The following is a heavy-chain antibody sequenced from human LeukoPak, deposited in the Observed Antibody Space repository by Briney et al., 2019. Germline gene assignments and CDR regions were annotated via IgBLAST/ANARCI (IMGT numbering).Heavy chain of an antibody. CDR2: IYTSGST. CDR1: GGSISSYY. J-gene: IGHJ3*02. D-gene: IGHD1-1*01. V-gene: IGHV4-4*07. CDR3: ALYRYDAFDI. Sequence: PSETPSLTCTASGGSISSYYWSWIRQPAGKGLEWIGRIYTSGSTNYNPSLKSRVTISVDTSKNQFSLKLSSVTAADTAVYYCALYRYDAFDIWGQGTMVTVSS.